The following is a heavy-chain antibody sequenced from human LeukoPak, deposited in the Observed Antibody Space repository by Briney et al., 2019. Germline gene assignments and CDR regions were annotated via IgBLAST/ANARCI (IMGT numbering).Heavy chain of an antibody. CDR3: AKTRPLDSSSWSHGDY. D-gene: IGHD6-13*01. CDR2: LYPGGSTT. CDR1: GFIVSNNY. V-gene: IGHV3-53*01. Sequence: GGSLRLSCAASGFIVSNNYMNWVRQAPGKGLEWVSVLYPGGSTTYYADSVKGRFTISRDNSKNTLYLQMNSLRAEDTAVYYCAKTRPLDSSSWSHGDYWGQGTLVTVSS. J-gene: IGHJ4*02.